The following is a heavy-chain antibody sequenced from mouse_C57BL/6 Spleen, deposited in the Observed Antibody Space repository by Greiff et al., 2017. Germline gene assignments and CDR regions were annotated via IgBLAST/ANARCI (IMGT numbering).Heavy chain of an antibody. D-gene: IGHD2-4*01. Sequence: EVQLQQSGPELVKPGASVKISCKASGYTFTDYYMNWVKQSPGKSLEWIGDINPNNGGTSYNQKFKGKATLTVDKSSSTAYMELRSLTSEDSAVYYCAPIYYDYLAYWGQGTLVTVSA. CDR1: GYTFTDYY. CDR3: APIYYDYLAY. CDR2: INPNNGGT. V-gene: IGHV1-26*01. J-gene: IGHJ3*01.